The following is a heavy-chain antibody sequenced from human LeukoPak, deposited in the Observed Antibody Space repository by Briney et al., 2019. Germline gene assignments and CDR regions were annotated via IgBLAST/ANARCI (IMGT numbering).Heavy chain of an antibody. CDR1: GFSFSSFS. Sequence: GGSLRLSCAASGFSFSSFSMNWVRQAPGKGLEWVSYISSSITTIYYADSVKGRFTISRDNARNSVYLQMNSLRDEDTAIYYCARDLYGDYPFDHWGQGTLVTVSS. J-gene: IGHJ4*02. D-gene: IGHD4-17*01. V-gene: IGHV3-48*02. CDR2: ISSSITTI. CDR3: ARDLYGDYPFDH.